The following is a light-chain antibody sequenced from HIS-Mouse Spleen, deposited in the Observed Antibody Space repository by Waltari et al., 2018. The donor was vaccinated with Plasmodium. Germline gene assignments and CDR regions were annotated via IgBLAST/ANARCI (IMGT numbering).Light chain of an antibody. J-gene: IGLJ2*01. CDR2: DVS. Sequence: QSALTQPASVSGSPGPSLPISCTGTSSDVGGYNYVSWYQQHPGKAPKLMNYDVSNRPSGVSNRFSGSKSGNTASLTISGLQAEDEADYYCSSYTSSSTVVFGGGTKLTVL. V-gene: IGLV2-14*03. CDR1: SSDVGGYNY. CDR3: SSYTSSSTVV.